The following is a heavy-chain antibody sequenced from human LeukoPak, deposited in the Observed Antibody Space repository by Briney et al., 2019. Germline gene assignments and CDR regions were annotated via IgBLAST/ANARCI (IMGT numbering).Heavy chain of an antibody. CDR2: ISSSGNSI. D-gene: IGHD6-19*01. V-gene: IGHV3-11*01. CDR3: ARARRAVTGGFDY. Sequence: GGSLRLSCAASGFTFSDYYMSWICQAQGKGLEWVSYISSSGNSIYYADSVKGRFTISRDNAKNSLYLQMNSLRAEETAVYYCARARRAVTGGFDYWGQGTLVTVSS. CDR1: GFTFSDYY. J-gene: IGHJ4*02.